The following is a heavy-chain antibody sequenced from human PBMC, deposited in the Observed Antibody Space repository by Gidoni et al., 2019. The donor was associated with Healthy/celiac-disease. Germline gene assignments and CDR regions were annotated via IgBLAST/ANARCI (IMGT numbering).Heavy chain of an antibody. D-gene: IGHD5-18*01. V-gene: IGHV3-23*01. J-gene: IGHJ3*02. CDR2: ISSRGGSK. CDR1: GFTFSSYA. Sequence: EVQLLESGGGLVQPGVSLRLSCAASGFTFSSYAMSWVRQAPGKGLEWVSSISSRGGSKYYADSVKGRFTSSRDNSKNTLYLQMNSMRAEDTAVYYCATSYGYERGAFDIWGQGTMVTVSS. CDR3: ATSYGYERGAFDI.